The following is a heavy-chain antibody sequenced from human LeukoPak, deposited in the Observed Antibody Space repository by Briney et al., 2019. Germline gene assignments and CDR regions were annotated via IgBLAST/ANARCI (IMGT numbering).Heavy chain of an antibody. D-gene: IGHD2-21*02. J-gene: IGHJ4*02. CDR2: IYPGDSDT. CDR3: ARVGCGGDCSYSFDY. Sequence: GESLKISCKGSGYSFTSYWIGWVRQVPGKGLEWMGIIYPGDSDTRYSPSFQGQVTISADKSISTAYLQWSSLKASDTAMYYCARVGCGGDCSYSFDYWGQGTLVTVSS. V-gene: IGHV5-51*01. CDR1: GYSFTSYW.